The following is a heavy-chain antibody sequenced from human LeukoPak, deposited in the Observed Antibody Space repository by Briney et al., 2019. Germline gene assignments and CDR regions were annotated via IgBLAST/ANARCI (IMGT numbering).Heavy chain of an antibody. CDR1: GFSLSTSGMC. D-gene: IGHD3-22*01. CDR2: IDWDDDK. J-gene: IGHJ6*02. CDR3: ARTTPYYDSFSYGMDV. Sequence: SGPALVKPTQTLTLTCTFSGFSLSTSGMCVSWIRQPPGKALEWLARIDWDDDKYYSTSLKTRLTISKDTSKNQVVLTMTNMDPVDTATYYCARTTPYYDSFSYGMDVWGQGTTVTVSS. V-gene: IGHV2-70*11.